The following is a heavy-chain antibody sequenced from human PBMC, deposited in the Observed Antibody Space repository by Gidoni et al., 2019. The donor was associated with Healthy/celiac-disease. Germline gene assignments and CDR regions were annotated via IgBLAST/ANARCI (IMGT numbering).Heavy chain of an antibody. CDR1: GFTFSSYG. CDR3: ARKYRWYYFDY. D-gene: IGHD6-13*01. J-gene: IGHJ4*02. CDR2: IWYDGSNK. V-gene: IGHV3-33*01. Sequence: QVQLVESGGGVVQPGRSLRLSCAASGFTFSSYGMHWVRQAPGKGLGWVAVIWYDGSNKYYADSVKGRFTISRDNSKNTLYLQMNSLRAEDTAVYYCARKYRWYYFDYWGQGTLVTVSS.